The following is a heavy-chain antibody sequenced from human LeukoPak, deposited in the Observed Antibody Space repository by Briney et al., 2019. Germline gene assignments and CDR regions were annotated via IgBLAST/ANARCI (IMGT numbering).Heavy chain of an antibody. Sequence: IPSETLSLTCAVSGGPISSYFGSWIRQPPGKVLEWFGYVYYGDSTKYNPSPKSRVTISVDKSKNNFSLRLSSVAAADTAVYYCARVKECSGDCYPFEYWGQGTLVTVSS. J-gene: IGHJ4*02. CDR3: ARVKECSGDCYPFEY. V-gene: IGHV4-59*01. D-gene: IGHD2-21*02. CDR2: VYYGDST. CDR1: GGPISSYF.